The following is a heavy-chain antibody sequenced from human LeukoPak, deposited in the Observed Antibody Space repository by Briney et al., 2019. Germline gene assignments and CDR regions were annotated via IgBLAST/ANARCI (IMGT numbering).Heavy chain of an antibody. CDR1: GDSISGNY. J-gene: IGHJ4*02. CDR3: ARLGDGDNLRYFDY. Sequence: SETLSLTCTVSGDSISGNYWTWIRQPPGKGLEGIGYIYYSGSTNYNASLKSRVTISVDTSKNQFSLKLSSVTAADTAVYYCARLGDGDNLRYFDYWGQGTLVTVSS. V-gene: IGHV4-59*08. CDR2: IYYSGST. D-gene: IGHD5-24*01.